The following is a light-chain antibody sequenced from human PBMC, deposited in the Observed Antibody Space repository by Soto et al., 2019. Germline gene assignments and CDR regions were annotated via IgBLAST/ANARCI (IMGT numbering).Light chain of an antibody. Sequence: QSVLTQPPSVSGAPGQRVTISCTGSSSNIGAGYDVHWYQHLPGTAPKLLIYGNSNRPSGVPDRFSGSKSDTSASLAISGLQAEDEADYYCSSYTSSSIPIFGGGTKLTVL. CDR3: SSYTSSSIPI. CDR1: SSNIGAGYD. CDR2: GNS. V-gene: IGLV1-40*01. J-gene: IGLJ2*01.